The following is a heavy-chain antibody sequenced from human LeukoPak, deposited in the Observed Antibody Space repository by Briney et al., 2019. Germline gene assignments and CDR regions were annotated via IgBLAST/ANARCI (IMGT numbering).Heavy chain of an antibody. CDR1: GGTFSSYA. D-gene: IGHD4-17*01. CDR2: IIPIFGTA. V-gene: IGHV1-69*05. J-gene: IGHJ6*03. Sequence: GASVKVSCKASGGTFSSYAISWVRQAPGQGLEWMEGIIPIFGTANYAQKFQGRVTITTDESTSTAYMELSSLRSEDTAVYYCASNTVTKYYYYYMDVWGKGTTVTVSS. CDR3: ASNTVTKYYYYYMDV.